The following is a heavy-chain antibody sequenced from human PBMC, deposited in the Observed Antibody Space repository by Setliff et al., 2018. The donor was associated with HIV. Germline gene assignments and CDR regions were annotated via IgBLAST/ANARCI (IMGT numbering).Heavy chain of an antibody. CDR3: ARDPAFGAFDI. D-gene: IGHD3-10*01. Sequence: PGGSLRLSCAASGFTFSSSWMTWVRQAPGRGREYVAGRNRDGRAKLYADSVKGRFSISRDNAKNSLYLQMSSLRTEDTPVYFCARDPAFGAFDIWGQGTMVTVAS. CDR2: RNRDGRAK. J-gene: IGHJ3*02. V-gene: IGHV3-7*04. CDR1: GFTFSSSW.